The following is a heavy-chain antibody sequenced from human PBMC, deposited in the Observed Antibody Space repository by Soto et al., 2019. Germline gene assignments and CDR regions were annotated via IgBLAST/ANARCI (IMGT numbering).Heavy chain of an antibody. CDR2: ISGSGSTI. CDR1: GFTFSDYY. V-gene: IGHV3-11*01. Sequence: QVQLVESGGGLVKPGGSLRLSCAGSGFTFSDYYMSWIRQAPGKGLEWVSHISGSGSTIYFADSVKGRFTISRDNAKNSLYLQMNSLRAEDTAVYYCARDCSTNSCYGYFQHWGQGTRVTVSS. CDR3: ARDCSTNSCYGYFQH. J-gene: IGHJ1*01. D-gene: IGHD2-2*01.